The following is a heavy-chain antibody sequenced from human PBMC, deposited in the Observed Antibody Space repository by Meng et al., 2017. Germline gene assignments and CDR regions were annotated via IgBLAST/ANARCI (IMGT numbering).Heavy chain of an antibody. V-gene: IGHV6-1*01. D-gene: IGHD6-19*01. J-gene: IGHJ4*02. Sequence: QLQQSGPGLMKPSQTLSLTFAISGNTFFSDSAAWNWIRQSPSRGLEWLGRTYYRSKWYNDFAVSVKSRIVITPDTSKNHFSLQLNSVTPEDTAVYYCASGWYMFQTWGQGTLVTVSS. CDR3: ASGWYMFQT. CDR2: TYYRSKWYN. CDR1: GNTFFSDSAA.